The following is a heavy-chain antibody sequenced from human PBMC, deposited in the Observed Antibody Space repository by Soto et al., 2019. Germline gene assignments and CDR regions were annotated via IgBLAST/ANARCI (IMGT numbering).Heavy chain of an antibody. Sequence: QVQLQESGPGLVKPSQTLSLTCTVSGGSISSGDYYWSWIRQPPGKGLEWIGYIYYSGSTYYNPSLKSRVTISVDTSKNQFSLKLSSVTAADTAVYYCARAMHHSGYDSYYFDYWGQGTLVTVSS. D-gene: IGHD5-12*01. CDR3: ARAMHHSGYDSYYFDY. J-gene: IGHJ4*02. CDR2: IYYSGST. V-gene: IGHV4-30-4*01. CDR1: GGSISSGDYY.